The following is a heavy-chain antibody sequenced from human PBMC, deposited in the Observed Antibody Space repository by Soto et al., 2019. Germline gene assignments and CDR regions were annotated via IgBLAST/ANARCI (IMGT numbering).Heavy chain of an antibody. J-gene: IGHJ5*02. CDR1: GFVSNDYD. D-gene: IGHD1-20*01. CDR3: SRGITGGLDA. CDR2: ISYDGTKK. Sequence: QVQLAESGGGVVQPGRSLRLSCATSGFVSNDYDIHWVRQAPGKGRAWLASISYDGTKKYYAESVKGRFTISRDNSKNTLSLQLNTRGAADTALDDCSRGITGGLDAWGPGTLVTVAS. V-gene: IGHV3-30*03.